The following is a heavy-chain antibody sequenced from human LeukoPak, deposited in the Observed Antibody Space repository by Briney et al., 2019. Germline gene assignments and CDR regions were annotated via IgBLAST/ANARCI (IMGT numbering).Heavy chain of an antibody. J-gene: IGHJ6*02. V-gene: IGHV4-39*01. Sequence: SETLSLTCTVSGGSISSSSYYWGWIRQPQGKGLEWIGNIYYSGSTYYNPSLKSRVTISVDTSKSQFSLKLSSVTAADTAVYYCARQGVVTGYYYYYYGMDVWGQGTTVTVSS. CDR2: IYYSGST. CDR1: GGSISSSSYY. D-gene: IGHD4-23*01. CDR3: ARQGVVTGYYYYYYGMDV.